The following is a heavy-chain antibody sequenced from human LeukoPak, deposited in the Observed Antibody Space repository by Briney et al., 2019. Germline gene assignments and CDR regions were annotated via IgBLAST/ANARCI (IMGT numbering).Heavy chain of an antibody. CDR2: IRNDGSNK. CDR3: VRSAFLTTEFYFDY. D-gene: IGHD4-11*01. V-gene: IGHV3-30*02. CDR1: GFTFSTYG. Sequence: GGSLRLSCAASGFTFSTYGMHWVRQAPGKGLEWVAFIRNDGSNKYYADSVKGRFTISRDNAKNTLYLQMNSLRAEDTAVYYCVRSAFLTTEFYFDYWGHGTLVTVSS. J-gene: IGHJ4*01.